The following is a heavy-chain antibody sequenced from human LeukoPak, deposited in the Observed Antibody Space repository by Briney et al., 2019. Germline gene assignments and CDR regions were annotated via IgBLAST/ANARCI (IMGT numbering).Heavy chain of an antibody. D-gene: IGHD5-12*01. CDR1: GGTFSSYA. Sequence: ASVKVSFKASGGTFSSYAISWVRQAPGQGLEWMGGIIPIFGTANYAQKFQGRVTITADESTSTAYMELSSLRSEDTAVYYCARGWLQFFDYWGQGTLVTVSS. CDR2: IIPIFGTA. CDR3: ARGWLQFFDY. V-gene: IGHV1-69*13. J-gene: IGHJ4*02.